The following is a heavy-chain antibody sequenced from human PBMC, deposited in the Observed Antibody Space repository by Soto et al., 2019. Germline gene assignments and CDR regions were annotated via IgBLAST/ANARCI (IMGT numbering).Heavy chain of an antibody. CDR2: IYPHDSDT. CDR3: ARRLDNTLDF. D-gene: IGHD1-20*01. V-gene: IGHV5-51*01. Sequence: GESLKISCKGSGDNFATYWIGWVRQMPGKGLEWMGIIYPHDSDTRYSPSFQGQVTISADKSISTAYLQWSSLKASDTAIYYCARRLDNTLDFWGQGTTVTVSS. CDR1: GDNFATYW. J-gene: IGHJ4*02.